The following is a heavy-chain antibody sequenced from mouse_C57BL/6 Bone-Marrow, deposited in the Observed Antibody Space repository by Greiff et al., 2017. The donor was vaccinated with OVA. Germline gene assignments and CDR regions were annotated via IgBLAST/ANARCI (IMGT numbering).Heavy chain of an antibody. CDR1: GYTFTSYW. D-gene: IGHD2-3*01. CDR3: ARQEGYYWFAY. Sequence: QVQLQQPGAELVMPGASVKLSCKASGYTFTSYWMHWVKQRPGQGLEWIGEIDPSDSYTNYNQKFKGKSTLTVDKSSSTAYMQLSSLTSEDSAVYYCARQEGYYWFAYWGQGTLVTVSA. J-gene: IGHJ3*01. V-gene: IGHV1-69*01. CDR2: IDPSDSYT.